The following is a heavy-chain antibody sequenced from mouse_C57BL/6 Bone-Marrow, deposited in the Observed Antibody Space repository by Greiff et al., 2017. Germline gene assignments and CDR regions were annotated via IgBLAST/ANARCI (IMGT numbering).Heavy chain of an antibody. D-gene: IGHD1-1*01. J-gene: IGHJ2*01. CDR2: IDPSDSYT. CDR3: TTSGVVATS. V-gene: IGHV1-59*01. CDR1: GYTFTSYW. Sequence: VQLQQPGAELVRPGTSVKLSCKASGYTFTSYWMHWVKQRPGQGLEWIGVIDPSDSYTNYNQKFKGKATLTVDTSSSTAYMQLSSLTSEDTAVYYCTTSGVVATSWSQGTTLTVSS.